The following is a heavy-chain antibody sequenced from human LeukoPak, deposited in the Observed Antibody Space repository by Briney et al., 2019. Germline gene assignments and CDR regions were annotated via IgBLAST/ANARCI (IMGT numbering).Heavy chain of an antibody. Sequence: PSETLSLTCGVYGGSFSDYFWTWIRQPPGKGLEWIGEINQSGGTNYNPSLKSRVTISIDTSKNQFSLKLSSVTAADTAVYYCARGGDFLTGHYQLDYWGQGTLVTVSS. CDR2: INQSGGT. D-gene: IGHD3-9*01. V-gene: IGHV4-34*01. CDR3: ARGGDFLTGHYQLDY. CDR1: GGSFSDYF. J-gene: IGHJ4*02.